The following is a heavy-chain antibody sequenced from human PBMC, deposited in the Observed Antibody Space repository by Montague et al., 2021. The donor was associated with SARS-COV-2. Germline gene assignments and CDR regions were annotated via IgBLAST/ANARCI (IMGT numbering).Heavy chain of an antibody. V-gene: IGHV4-39*07. Sequence: SETLSLTCTVSGGSISSPDYYWGCIRQSPGKGLEWIGSISYAGSTYYNPSLRSRVSISVDTSKSQFSLRLTSVTAADTGVYYCARGQVTVFGVLIMLPAAGAFDVWGQGTKVTVSS. D-gene: IGHD3-3*01. CDR1: GGSISSPDYY. CDR3: ARGQVTVFGVLIMLPAAGAFDV. J-gene: IGHJ3*01. CDR2: ISYAGST.